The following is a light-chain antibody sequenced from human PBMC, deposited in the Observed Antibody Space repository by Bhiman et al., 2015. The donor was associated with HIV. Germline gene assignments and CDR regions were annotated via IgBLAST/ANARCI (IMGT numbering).Light chain of an antibody. Sequence: QSVLTQPPSASGTPGQRVTISCSGSSSNIGSTTVNWYQQLPGTAPKLLIYSKNQRPSGVPDRFSGSKSGTSASLVISGLQSEDEADYYCAAWDDXLNVWVFGGGTKLTVL. CDR2: SKN. CDR3: AAWDDXLNVWV. CDR1: SSNIGSTT. J-gene: IGLJ3*02. V-gene: IGLV1-44*01.